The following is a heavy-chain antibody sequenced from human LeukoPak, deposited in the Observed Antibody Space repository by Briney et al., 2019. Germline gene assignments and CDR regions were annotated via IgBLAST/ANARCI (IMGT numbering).Heavy chain of an antibody. CDR2: IYSGGST. J-gene: IGHJ4*02. V-gene: IGHV3-66*01. CDR3: ARDTHDDNRGTTWDY. D-gene: IGHD1-1*01. Sequence: PGGSLRLSCAASGFTFSSYAMSWVRQAPGKGLEWVSVIYSGGSTYYADSVKGRFTISRDNSKNTLYLQMNSLRAEDTAVYYCARDTHDDNRGTTWDYWGQGTLVTVSS. CDR1: GFTFSSYA.